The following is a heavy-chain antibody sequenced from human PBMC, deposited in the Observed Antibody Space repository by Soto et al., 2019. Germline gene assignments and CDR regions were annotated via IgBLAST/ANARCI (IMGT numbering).Heavy chain of an antibody. V-gene: IGHV3-74*01. CDR2: INSDESYT. J-gene: IGHJ6*02. D-gene: IGHD3-22*01. CDR3: VRAIGHYGMDV. CDR1: GFIFSNCW. Sequence: PGGSLRLSCVASGFIFSNCWMYWVRQAPGMGLVWVSHINSDESYTTYADSVKGRFTISRDNAKNTLYLQMNSLRAEDTAVYYCVRAIGHYGMDVWGRGTTVTVSS.